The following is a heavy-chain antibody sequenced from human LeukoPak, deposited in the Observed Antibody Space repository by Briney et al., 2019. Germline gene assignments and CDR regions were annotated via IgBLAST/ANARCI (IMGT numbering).Heavy chain of an antibody. CDR1: GGTFSSYA. CDR2: IIPILGIA. V-gene: IGHV1-69*04. D-gene: IGHD3-3*01. Sequence: GSSVKVSCKASGGTFSSYAIRWVRQAPGQGLEWMGRIIPILGIANYAQKFQGRVTITADKSTSTAYMELSSLRSEDTAVYYCARGGYYDFWSGYPFDYWGQGTLVTVSS. CDR3: ARGGYYDFWSGYPFDY. J-gene: IGHJ4*02.